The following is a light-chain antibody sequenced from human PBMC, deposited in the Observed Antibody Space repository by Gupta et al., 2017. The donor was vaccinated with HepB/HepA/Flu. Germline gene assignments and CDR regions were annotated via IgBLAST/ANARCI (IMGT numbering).Light chain of an antibody. V-gene: IGLV1-40*01. CDR3: QSYDNRLSVWV. J-gene: IGLJ2*01. CDR2: HTN. CDR1: SSNIGEGYD. Sequence: QSVLTQSLSVSGAPGLTVTISCTGGSSNIGEGYDFHWYQQLPGKAPKVLIHHTNMRPSGVPNRFSGSKSGASASLVITGLQDEDEGDYCCQSYDNRLSVWVFGGGTKLTVL.